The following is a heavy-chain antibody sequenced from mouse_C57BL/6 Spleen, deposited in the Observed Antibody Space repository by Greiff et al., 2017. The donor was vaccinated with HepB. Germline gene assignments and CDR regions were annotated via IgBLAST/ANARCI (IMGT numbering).Heavy chain of an antibody. D-gene: IGHD1-1*01. J-gene: IGHJ2*01. V-gene: IGHV1-15*01. CDR1: GYTFTDYE. Sequence: VQLQQSGAELVRPGASVTLSCKASGYTFTDYEMHWVKQTPVHGLEWIGAIDPETGGTAYNQKFKGKAILTADKSSSTAYMELRSLTSEDSAVYYCTRSTVVAGDYFDYWGQGTTLTVSS. CDR2: IDPETGGT. CDR3: TRSTVVAGDYFDY.